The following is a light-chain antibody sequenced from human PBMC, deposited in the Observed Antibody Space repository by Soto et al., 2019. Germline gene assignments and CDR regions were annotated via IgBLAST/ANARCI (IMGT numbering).Light chain of an antibody. V-gene: IGKV3-20*01. CDR3: QQYGISPLT. CDR1: QTVSTDY. CDR2: GAS. J-gene: IGKJ4*01. Sequence: EIVLTQSPGTLSLSPGERATLSGMASQTVSTDYLAWYQQKPGQAPRLLIYGASYRATGIPDRFSGSGSGTDFSLTISRVEPEDFAVYYCQQYGISPLTFGGGTKVDIK.